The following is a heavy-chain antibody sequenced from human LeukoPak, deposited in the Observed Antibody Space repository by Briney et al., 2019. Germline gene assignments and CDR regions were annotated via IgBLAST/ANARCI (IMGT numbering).Heavy chain of an antibody. V-gene: IGHV4-34*01. D-gene: IGHD1-26*01. CDR2: MNHSGST. CDR1: GGSFSGYY. J-gene: IGHJ4*02. Sequence: PSETLSLTCAVYGGSFSGYYWSWIRQPPGKGLEWIGEMNHSGSTNYNPSLKSRVIISIDTSKNQFSLKLSSVTAADTAVYYCAEYNSAKKGHLSWGQGTLVTVSS. CDR3: AEYNSAKKGHLS.